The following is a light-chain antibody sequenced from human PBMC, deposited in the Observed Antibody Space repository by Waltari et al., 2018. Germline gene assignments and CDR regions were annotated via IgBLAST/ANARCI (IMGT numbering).Light chain of an antibody. V-gene: IGKV1-5*03. J-gene: IGKJ1*01. CDR2: KAS. Sequence: DIQMTQSPSTLSASVGDSVTITCRASQSLSNWLAWYQQKPGKAPKVLIYKASTVESGVPSRFSGSGSGTEFTLTISSLQPDDFATYYCQQYRNLWTFGQGTKVEIK. CDR1: QSLSNW. CDR3: QQYRNLWT.